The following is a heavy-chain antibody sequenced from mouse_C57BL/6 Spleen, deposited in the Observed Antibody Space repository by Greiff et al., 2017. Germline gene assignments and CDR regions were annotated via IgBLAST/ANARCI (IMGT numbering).Heavy chain of an antibody. CDR2: IDPSDSYT. J-gene: IGHJ3*01. D-gene: IGHD2-10*02. CDR1: GYTFTSYW. CDR3: ARGYGNYVGFAY. Sequence: QVQLQQPGAELVMPGASVKLSCKASGYTFTSYWMHWVKQRPGQGLEWIGEIDPSDSYTNYNQKFKGKSTLTVDKSSSTAYMQLSSLTSEDSAVYYCARGYGNYVGFAYWGQGTLVTVSA. V-gene: IGHV1-69*01.